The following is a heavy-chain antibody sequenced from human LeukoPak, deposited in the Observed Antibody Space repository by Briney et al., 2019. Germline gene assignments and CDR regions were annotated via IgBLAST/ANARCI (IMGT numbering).Heavy chain of an antibody. D-gene: IGHD4-11*01. Sequence: ASVKVSRKASGYTFTGYYMHWVRQAPGQGLEWMGWINPNSGGTNYAQKFQGWVTMTRDTSISTAYMELSRLRSDDTAVYYCARLTTGRYFDYWGQGTLVTVSS. V-gene: IGHV1-2*04. CDR1: GYTFTGYY. J-gene: IGHJ4*02. CDR3: ARLTTGRYFDY. CDR2: INPNSGGT.